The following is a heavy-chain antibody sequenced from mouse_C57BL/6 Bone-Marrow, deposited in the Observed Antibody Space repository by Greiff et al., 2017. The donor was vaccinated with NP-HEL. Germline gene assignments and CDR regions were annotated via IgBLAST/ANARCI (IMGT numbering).Heavy chain of an antibody. D-gene: IGHD2-3*01. J-gene: IGHJ3*01. V-gene: IGHV1-53*01. CDR2: INPSNGVT. CDR1: GYTFTSYW. Sequence: QVQLQQPGTELVKPGASVKLSCKASGYTFTSYWMHWVKQRPGQGLEWIGNINPSNGVTNYNEKFKRKAILTVDKSSSTAYMQLSSLTSEDSAVYYCARGAWLLLAWFAYWGQGTLVTVSA. CDR3: ARGAWLLLAWFAY.